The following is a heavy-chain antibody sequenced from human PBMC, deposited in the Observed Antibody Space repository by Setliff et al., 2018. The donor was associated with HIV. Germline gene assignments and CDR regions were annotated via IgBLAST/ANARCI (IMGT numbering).Heavy chain of an antibody. CDR1: GFTFSNYW. CDR3: ANLWEVGA. Sequence: PGGSLRLSCAASGFTFSNYWMDWVRQVPGKGLERVATMKKDGSEIYYVDSAKGRFTKSRDNARASVYLEMRSLRVEDTAVYLCANLWEVGAWGQGTLVTVSS. V-gene: IGHV3-7*01. CDR2: MKKDGSEI. D-gene: IGHD1-26*01. J-gene: IGHJ5*02.